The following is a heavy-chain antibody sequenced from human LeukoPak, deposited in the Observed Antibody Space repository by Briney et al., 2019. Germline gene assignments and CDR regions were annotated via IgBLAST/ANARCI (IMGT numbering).Heavy chain of an antibody. CDR3: AHSLTYYFDY. Sequence: SGPTLVNPTQTLTLTCTFSGFSLSTSGVGVGWIRQPPGKALEWLALTSWADDKRYSPSLKSRLTITQDTSKNQVLLTTTNMEPVDTATYYCAHSLTYYFDYWGQGTLVTVSS. CDR1: GFSLSTSGVG. J-gene: IGHJ4*02. CDR2: TSWADDK. V-gene: IGHV2-5*02.